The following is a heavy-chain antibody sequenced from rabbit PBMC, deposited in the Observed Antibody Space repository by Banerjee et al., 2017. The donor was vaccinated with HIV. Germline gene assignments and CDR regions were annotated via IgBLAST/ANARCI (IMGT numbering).Heavy chain of an antibody. J-gene: IGHJ4*01. CDR3: ARSYTGISPFNL. D-gene: IGHD1-1*01. V-gene: IGHV1S45*01. CDR2: IYAGSSGST. CDR1: GGDFSSSYW. Sequence: QQQLEESGGGLVKPGGTLTLTCKASGGDFSSSYWICWVRQAPGKGLEWIACIYAGSSGSTYYASWAKGRFTISKTSSTTVTLQMTSLTAADTATYFCARSYTGISPFNLWGPGTLVTVS.